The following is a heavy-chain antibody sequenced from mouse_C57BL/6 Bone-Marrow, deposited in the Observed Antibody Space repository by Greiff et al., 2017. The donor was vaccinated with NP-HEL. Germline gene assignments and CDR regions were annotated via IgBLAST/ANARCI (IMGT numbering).Heavy chain of an antibody. J-gene: IGHJ3*01. D-gene: IGHD1-1*01. Sequence: VKLQESGAELARPGASVKLSCKASGYTFTSYGISWVKQRTGQGLEWIGEIYPRSGNTYYNEKFKGKATLTADKSSSTAYMELRSLTSEDSAVYFCARGDDYYYGSSSWFAYWGQGTLVTVSA. V-gene: IGHV1-81*01. CDR1: GYTFTSYG. CDR3: ARGDDYYYGSSSWFAY. CDR2: IYPRSGNT.